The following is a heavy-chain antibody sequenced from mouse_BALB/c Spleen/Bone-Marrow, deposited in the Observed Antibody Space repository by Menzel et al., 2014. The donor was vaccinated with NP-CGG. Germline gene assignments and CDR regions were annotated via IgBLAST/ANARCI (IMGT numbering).Heavy chain of an antibody. CDR2: ISSGSSTI. D-gene: IGHD1-1*01. J-gene: IGHJ2*01. CDR1: GFTFSSFG. Sequence: EVKLVESGGGLVRPGGSRKLSCAASGFTFSSFGMHWVRQAPEKGLEWVAYISSGSSTIYYGDTVMGRFTISRDNPKNTLFLQMTSLRSKDTATYYCVRSGSSSGYFDYWGQGTTLTVSS. CDR3: VRSGSSSGYFDY. V-gene: IGHV5-17*02.